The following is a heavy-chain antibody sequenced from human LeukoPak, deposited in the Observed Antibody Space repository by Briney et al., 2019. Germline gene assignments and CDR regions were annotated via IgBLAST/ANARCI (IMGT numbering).Heavy chain of an antibody. Sequence: SETLSLTCTVSGGSLSSYYWSWVRQPPGKGLEWIGYFYYSRSTNYNPSLKSRVTISVDTSKNQFSLKLSSVTAADTAVYYCARQMDTAMVTGHYYYYMDVWGKGTTVTVSS. J-gene: IGHJ6*03. CDR1: GGSLSSYY. CDR3: ARQMDTAMVTGHYYYYMDV. D-gene: IGHD5-18*01. CDR2: FYYSRST. V-gene: IGHV4-59*08.